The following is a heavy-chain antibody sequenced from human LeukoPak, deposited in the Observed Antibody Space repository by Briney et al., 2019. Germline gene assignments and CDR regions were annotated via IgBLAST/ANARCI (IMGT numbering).Heavy chain of an antibody. Sequence: GGSLRLSCAASGFTFSSYAMSWVRQAPGKGLEWVSAISGSGGSTYYADSVKGRFTISRDNSKNTLYLQMNSLRAEDTAVYYCAKSLYYYGSGSRYYYGMDVWGQGTTVTVSS. D-gene: IGHD3-10*01. CDR1: GFTFSSYA. CDR2: ISGSGGST. J-gene: IGHJ6*02. V-gene: IGHV3-23*01. CDR3: AKSLYYYGSGSRYYYGMDV.